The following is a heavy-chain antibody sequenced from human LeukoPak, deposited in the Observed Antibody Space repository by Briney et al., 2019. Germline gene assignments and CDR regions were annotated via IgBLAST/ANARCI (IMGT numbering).Heavy chain of an antibody. Sequence: GGSLRLSCAAFDFTFSNYAMSWVRQSPGKGLEWVSGTSGSGGSRYYPDSVKGRFTISRDNSKNTLSLEMNSLRAEDTAVYYCAKDRDAILGVLPSSPLDYWGQGTLVTVSS. CDR2: TSGSGGSR. CDR3: AKDRDAILGVLPSSPLDY. D-gene: IGHD2/OR15-2a*01. V-gene: IGHV3-23*01. CDR1: DFTFSNYA. J-gene: IGHJ4*02.